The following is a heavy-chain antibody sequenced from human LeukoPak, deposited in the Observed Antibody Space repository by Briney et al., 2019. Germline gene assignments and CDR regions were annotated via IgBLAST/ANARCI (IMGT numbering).Heavy chain of an antibody. V-gene: IGHV3-21*01. Sequence: GGSLRLSCAASGFTFSSYAMSWVRQAPGKGLEWVSSISSSSSYIHYADSVKGRFTISRDNAKNSLYLQMNSLRAEDTAVYYCARDNYYDSSGLGYWGQGTLVTVSS. CDR2: ISSSSSYI. CDR3: ARDNYYDSSGLGY. J-gene: IGHJ4*02. D-gene: IGHD3-22*01. CDR1: GFTFSSYA.